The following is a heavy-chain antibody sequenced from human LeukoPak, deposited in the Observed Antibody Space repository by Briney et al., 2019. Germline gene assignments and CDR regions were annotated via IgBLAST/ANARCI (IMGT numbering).Heavy chain of an antibody. Sequence: SETLSLTCAVYGGSFSGYYWSWIRQPPGKGLEWIGEINHSGSTNYNPSLKSRVTISVDTSKNQFSLKLSSVTAADTAVYYCAGRAPYYYYGMDVWGQGTTVTVSS. D-gene: IGHD4/OR15-4a*01. CDR1: GGSFSGYY. CDR2: INHSGST. J-gene: IGHJ6*02. V-gene: IGHV4-34*01. CDR3: AGRAPYYYYGMDV.